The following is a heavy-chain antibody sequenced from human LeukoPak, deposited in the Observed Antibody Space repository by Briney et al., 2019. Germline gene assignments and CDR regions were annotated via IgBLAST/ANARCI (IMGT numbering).Heavy chain of an antibody. D-gene: IGHD3-22*01. J-gene: IGHJ4*02. CDR1: GFNFRSYN. Sequence: RGSLRLSCAASGFNFRSYNMNWVRQAPGKGLEWVSAISGSGGSTYYADSVKGRFTISRDNSKNTLYLQMNSLRAEDTAVYYCAKGYYDSSGYLDYWGQGTLVTVSS. CDR2: ISGSGGST. CDR3: AKGYYDSSGYLDY. V-gene: IGHV3-23*01.